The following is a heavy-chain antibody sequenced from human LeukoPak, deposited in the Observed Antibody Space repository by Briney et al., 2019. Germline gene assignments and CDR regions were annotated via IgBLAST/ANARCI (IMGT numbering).Heavy chain of an antibody. CDR1: GGSISSSSYY. D-gene: IGHD2-2*01. J-gene: IGHJ6*02. Sequence: SETLSLTCTVSGGSISSSSYYWGWIRQPPGKGLEWIGSIYYSGSTYYNPSLKSRVTISVDTSKNQFSLKLSSVTAADTAVYYCATAHCSSTGCYSYYYYGMDVWGQGTTVTVSS. V-gene: IGHV4-39*01. CDR3: ATAHCSSTGCYSYYYYGMDV. CDR2: IYYSGST.